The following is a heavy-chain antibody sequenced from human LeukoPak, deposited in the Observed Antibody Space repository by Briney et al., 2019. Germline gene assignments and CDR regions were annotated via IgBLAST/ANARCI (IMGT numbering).Heavy chain of an antibody. CDR1: GFTFSSYG. Sequence: AGGSLRLSCAASGFTFSSYGMHWVRQAPGKGLEWVAVISYDGSNQYYADSVKGRFTISSDNSKNTLYLQMNSLRAEDTAVYYCAKDSATRDYFDYWGQGTLVTVSS. V-gene: IGHV3-30*18. J-gene: IGHJ4*02. D-gene: IGHD1-26*01. CDR3: AKDSATRDYFDY. CDR2: ISYDGSNQ.